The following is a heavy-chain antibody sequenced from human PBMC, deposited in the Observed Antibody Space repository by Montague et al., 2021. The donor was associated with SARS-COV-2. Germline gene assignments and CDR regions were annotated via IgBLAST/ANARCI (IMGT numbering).Heavy chain of an antibody. CDR2: TYFRTLWFH. D-gene: IGHD6-6*01. J-gene: IGHJ4*02. Sequence: CAISGDSVSNNRAAWNWIRQSPSGGLQWLGRTYFRTLWFHHYAPSVEGRITVNADASKNHFSLQLTSVTPEDSAKYFCVRSQYSNTWFFDYWGQGAQVTVAS. V-gene: IGHV6-1*01. CDR1: GDSVSNNRAA. CDR3: VRSQYSNTWFFDY.